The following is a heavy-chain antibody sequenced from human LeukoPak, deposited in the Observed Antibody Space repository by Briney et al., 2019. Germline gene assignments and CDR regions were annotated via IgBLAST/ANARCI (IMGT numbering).Heavy chain of an antibody. CDR1: GATFINYA. CDR2: IIPFFGTT. CDR3: ARVGGLEWELPGGYFDY. D-gene: IGHD1-26*01. J-gene: IGHJ4*02. V-gene: IGHV1-69*05. Sequence: ASVKVSCKASGATFINYAVSWVRQAPGQGLEWMGGIIPFFGTTNYAQKFKGRVTITTDESATTGYMELSSLRSDDTAVYYCARVGGLEWELPGGYFDYWGQGTLVTVSS.